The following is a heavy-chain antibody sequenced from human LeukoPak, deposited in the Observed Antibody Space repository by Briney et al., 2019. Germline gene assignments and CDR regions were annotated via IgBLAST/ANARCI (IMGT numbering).Heavy chain of an antibody. V-gene: IGHV4-59*01. D-gene: IGHD3-3*01. CDR3: ASRSSIWSGYQDTLYYFDS. Sequence: SETLSLTCTVSGGSISSYYWSWIRQPPGKRLEWIGHIYYSGSTNYNPSLKSRVTISVDTSKNQFSLKLSSVTAADTAVYYCASRSSIWSGYQDTLYYFDSWGQGTLVTVS. J-gene: IGHJ4*02. CDR2: IYYSGST. CDR1: GGSISSYY.